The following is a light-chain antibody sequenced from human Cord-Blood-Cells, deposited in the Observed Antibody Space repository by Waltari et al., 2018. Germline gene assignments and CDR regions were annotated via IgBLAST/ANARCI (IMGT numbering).Light chain of an antibody. J-gene: IGKJ4*01. V-gene: IGKV3-20*01. CDR2: GAS. CDR3: QQYGSSTGLT. Sequence: EIVLMQSPGTLSLSPGERATLSCRASQSVSSSYLAWYQQKPGQAPRLLIYGASSRATGIPDRFSGSGSGTDFTLTISRLEPEDFAVYYCQQYGSSTGLTFGGGTKVEIK. CDR1: QSVSSSY.